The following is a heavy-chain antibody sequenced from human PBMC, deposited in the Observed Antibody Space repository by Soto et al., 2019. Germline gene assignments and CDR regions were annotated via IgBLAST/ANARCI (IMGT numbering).Heavy chain of an antibody. CDR1: GFTFSSYW. CDR2: IKQDGSEK. J-gene: IGHJ6*02. D-gene: IGHD1-26*01. Sequence: EVQLVESGGGLVQPGGSLRLSCAASGFTFSSYWMSWVRQAPGKGLEWVANIKQDGSEKYYVDSVKGRFTISRDNAKNSLYLQMNSLRAEETAVYYCARDQTSGRYYPRYYYYGMDVWGQGTTVTVSS. V-gene: IGHV3-7*01. CDR3: ARDQTSGRYYPRYYYYGMDV.